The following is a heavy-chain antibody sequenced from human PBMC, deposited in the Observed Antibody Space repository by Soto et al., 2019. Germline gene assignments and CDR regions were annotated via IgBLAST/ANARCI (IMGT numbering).Heavy chain of an antibody. V-gene: IGHV1-18*01. D-gene: IGHD1-1*01. J-gene: IGHJ4*02. CDR3: ARGRYGDY. Sequence: QVHLVQSGAEVKKPGASVKVSCKGSGYDFTTYGITWVRQAPGQVLEWMAWISAHNGNTDYAQKLTGRVTVTRDTSTSTAYMELRSLRSDDTAMYYCARGRYGDYWGQGALVTVSS. CDR1: GYDFTTYG. CDR2: ISAHNGNT.